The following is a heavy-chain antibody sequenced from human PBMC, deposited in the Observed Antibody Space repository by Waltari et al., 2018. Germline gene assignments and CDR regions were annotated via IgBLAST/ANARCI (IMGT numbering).Heavy chain of an antibody. CDR1: GGSISSYY. CDR3: AREFVGAYAAFDI. CDR2: ICYSGST. J-gene: IGHJ3*02. V-gene: IGHV4-59*01. Sequence: QVQLQESGPGLVKPSETLSLTCTVSGGSISSYYWSWIRQPPGKGLEWIGYICYSGSTNYNPSLKSRVTISVDTSKNQFSLKLSSVTAADTAVYYCAREFVGAYAAFDIWGQGTMVTVSS. D-gene: IGHD1-26*01.